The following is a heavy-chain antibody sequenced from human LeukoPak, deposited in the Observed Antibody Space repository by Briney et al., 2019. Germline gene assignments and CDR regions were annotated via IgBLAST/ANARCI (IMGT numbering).Heavy chain of an antibody. V-gene: IGHV4-38-2*02. CDR3: ARLGSHYYYYMDV. CDR2: IYRTGTT. Sequence: SETLSLTCTVSGYSISNGYFWGWIRQPPGKGLEWIGNIYRTGTTFYNPSLQSRVSISVDTSKNTFSLKLSSVTAADTAVYYCARLGSHYYYYMDVWGKGTTVTISS. J-gene: IGHJ6*03. D-gene: IGHD1-14*01. CDR1: GYSISNGYF.